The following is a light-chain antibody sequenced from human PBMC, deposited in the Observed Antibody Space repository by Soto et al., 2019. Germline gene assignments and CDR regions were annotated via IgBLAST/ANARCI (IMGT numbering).Light chain of an antibody. CDR3: SSHGGSNPFYV. CDR1: RSNIGRNF. CDR2: RNN. Sequence: QSVLTQSPSASGTPGQRVTISCSGSRSNIGRNFAYWYRHVPGTAPRLLIQRNNERPSGVPDRFSGSKSGNTASLTISGLQAEDEADYYCSSHGGSNPFYVFGTGTKLTVL. V-gene: IGLV1-47*01. J-gene: IGLJ1*01.